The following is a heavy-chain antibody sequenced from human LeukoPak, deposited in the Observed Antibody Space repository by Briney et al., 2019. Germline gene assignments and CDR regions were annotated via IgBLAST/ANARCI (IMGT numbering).Heavy chain of an antibody. D-gene: IGHD3-22*01. Sequence: SETLSLTCTVSGGSISSGSYYWNWIRQPAGKGLEWIGRIHTSGSTNYNPSLKSRVTISVDTSKNQFSLKLTSVTAADTAVYYCAREKIGYYDGSGRGWFDPWGQGTLVTVSS. CDR2: IHTSGST. J-gene: IGHJ5*02. CDR1: GGSISSGSYY. V-gene: IGHV4-61*02. CDR3: AREKIGYYDGSGRGWFDP.